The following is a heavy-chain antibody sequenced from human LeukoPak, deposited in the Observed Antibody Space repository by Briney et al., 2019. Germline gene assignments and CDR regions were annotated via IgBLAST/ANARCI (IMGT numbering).Heavy chain of an antibody. CDR2: IYHSGST. CDR1: GGSISSSNW. J-gene: IGHJ6*03. D-gene: IGHD3-10*01. Sequence: SETLSLTCAVSGGSISSSNWWSWVRQPPGKGLEWIGEIYHSGSTNYNPSLKSRVTISVDKSKNQFSLQLNSVTPEDTAVYYCARDRITMVRGVIFLTGYYYYMDVWGKGTTVTISS. CDR3: ARDRITMVRGVIFLTGYYYYMDV. V-gene: IGHV4-4*02.